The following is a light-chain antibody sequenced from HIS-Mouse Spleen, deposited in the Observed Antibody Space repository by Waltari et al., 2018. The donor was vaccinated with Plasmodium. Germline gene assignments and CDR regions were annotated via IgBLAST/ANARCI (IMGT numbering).Light chain of an antibody. CDR2: EDS. V-gene: IGLV3-10*01. Sequence: SYELTQPPSVSVSPGQTARITCSGDALPKTYAYWYQQKSGQAPVLVSYEDSKRPSGIPEGFSGSISGTMATLTISGAQVEDEADDYCYSTDSSGNHRVFGGGTKLTVL. CDR3: YSTDSSGNHRV. J-gene: IGLJ3*02. CDR1: ALPKTY.